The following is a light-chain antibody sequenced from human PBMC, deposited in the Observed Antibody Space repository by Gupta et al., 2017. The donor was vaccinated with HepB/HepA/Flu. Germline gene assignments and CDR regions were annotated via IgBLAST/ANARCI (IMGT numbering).Light chain of an antibody. J-gene: IGLJ2*01. V-gene: IGLV1-40*01. Sequence: QSVLTQPPSVPGAPGQRVTISCTGSSSNIGAVYDVHWYQQLPGTAPKLLIYGNSNRPSGVPDRFSGSKSGTSASLAITGLQAEDEADYYCQSYDSSLSGVVFGGGTKLTVL. CDR1: SSNIGAVYD. CDR2: GNS. CDR3: QSYDSSLSGVV.